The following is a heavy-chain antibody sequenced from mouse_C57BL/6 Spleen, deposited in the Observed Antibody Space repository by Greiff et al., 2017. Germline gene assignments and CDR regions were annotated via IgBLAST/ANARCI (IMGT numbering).Heavy chain of an antibody. J-gene: IGHJ4*01. CDR1: GFTFSDYY. CDR3: ARHPYYYCSSWDAMDY. D-gene: IGHD1-1*01. Sequence: DVMLVESGGGLVQPGGSLKLSCAASGFTFSDYYMYWVRQTPEKRLEWVAYISNGGGSTYYPDKVKGRFTISRDNAKNTLYLQMSRLKSEDTAMYFCARHPYYYCSSWDAMDYWGQGTSVTVSS. CDR2: ISNGGGST. V-gene: IGHV5-12*01.